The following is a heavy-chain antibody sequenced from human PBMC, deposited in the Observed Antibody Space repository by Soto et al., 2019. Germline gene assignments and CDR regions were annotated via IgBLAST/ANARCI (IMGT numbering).Heavy chain of an antibody. J-gene: IGHJ6*02. CDR3: TTGTKVTRLYYYFGMDV. V-gene: IGHV3-15*07. CDR2: IKSKTDGGTT. D-gene: IGHD1-1*01. Sequence: GGSMRLSWAASGFTCNNGWMNWVRQAPGKGLEWVGRIKSKTDGGTTDYAAPVQGRFTISRDDSKNTLSLVMNSLKNEDTAVYYCTTGTKVTRLYYYFGMDVWGQGTTVTVSS. CDR1: GFTCNNGW.